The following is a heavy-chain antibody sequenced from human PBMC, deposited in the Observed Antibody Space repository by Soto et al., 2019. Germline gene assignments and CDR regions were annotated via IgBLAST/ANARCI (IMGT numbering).Heavy chain of an antibody. CDR2: IKSGTDGGTI. V-gene: IGHV3-15*01. D-gene: IGHD6-19*01. CDR3: TTLSAIAVTGNLYRGY. CDR1: GFTFSNAW. J-gene: IGHJ4*02. Sequence: EVQLVESGGGLVKPGGSLRLSCAASGFTFSNAWMSWVRQAPGKGLEWVGRIKSGTDGGTIYYAAPVKGRFTISRDDSKNTLYLQMNSLKTEDTAVYYCTTLSAIAVTGNLYRGYWGQGTLVTVSS.